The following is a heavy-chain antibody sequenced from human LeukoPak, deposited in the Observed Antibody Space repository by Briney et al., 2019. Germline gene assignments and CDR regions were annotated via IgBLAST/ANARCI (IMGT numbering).Heavy chain of an antibody. D-gene: IGHD1-26*01. V-gene: IGHV3-23*01. CDR1: GFTFSSYA. CDR2: ISGSGGST. Sequence: GGSLRLSCAASGFTFSSYAMSWVLQAPGKGLEWVSAISGSGGSTYYADSVKGRFTISRDNSKNTLYLQMNSLRAEDTAVYYCAKMRGVEWELPYYWGQGTLVTVSS. J-gene: IGHJ4*02. CDR3: AKMRGVEWELPYY.